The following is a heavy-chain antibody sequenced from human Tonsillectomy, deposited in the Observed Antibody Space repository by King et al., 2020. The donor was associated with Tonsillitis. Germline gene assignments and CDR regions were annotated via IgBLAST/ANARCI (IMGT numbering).Heavy chain of an antibody. CDR2: ISWNSGSI. Sequence: VQLVESGGGLVQPGRSLRLSCAASGFTFDDYAMHWVRPAPGKGLEWVSGISWNSGSIGYADSVQVRLTISRDNDKNSLYLQMNSLRAEDEALYYCAKDGVFRGGDLQPFDYWGQGTLVTVSS. D-gene: IGHD2-21*02. CDR3: AKDGVFRGGDLQPFDY. J-gene: IGHJ4*02. CDR1: GFTFDDYA. V-gene: IGHV3-9*01.